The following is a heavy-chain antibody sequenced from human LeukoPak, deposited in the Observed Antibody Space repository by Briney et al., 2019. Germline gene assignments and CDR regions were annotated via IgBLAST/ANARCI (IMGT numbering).Heavy chain of an antibody. V-gene: IGHV3-66*01. J-gene: IGHJ6*03. D-gene: IGHD4-17*01. CDR2: FYSGGST. CDR3: ASAPRKDYGDYIYYYSYMDV. CDR1: GFTLSSYN. Sequence: GGSLRLSCPASGFTLSSYNMNWVGQAPGKGLGGWSVFYSGGSTYYADSVKGRFTISRDHSKNTLYLQMNSLRAEDTAVYYCASAPRKDYGDYIYYYSYMDVWGKGTTVTISS.